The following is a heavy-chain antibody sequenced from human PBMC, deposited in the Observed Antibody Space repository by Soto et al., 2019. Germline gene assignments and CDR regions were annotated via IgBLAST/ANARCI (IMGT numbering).Heavy chain of an antibody. D-gene: IGHD1-7*01. CDR3: GAQNYAGKGYHFEN. CDR2: IYSGGNT. CDR1: SGSISSSSSY. Sequence: QLQLQESGPGLVKPSETLSLTCTVSSGSISSSSSYWGWIRQPPGQGLEWIGNIYSGGNTYYNPSLKTRVTMSTDSSKTHVALTLHSMTTADTAMYYCGAQNYAGKGYHFENWGQGTLVTVSS. J-gene: IGHJ4*02. V-gene: IGHV4-39*01.